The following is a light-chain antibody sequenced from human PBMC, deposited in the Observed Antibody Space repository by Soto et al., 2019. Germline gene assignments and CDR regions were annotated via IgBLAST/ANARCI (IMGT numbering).Light chain of an antibody. CDR1: QSVSSSY. J-gene: IGKJ4*01. CDR3: QQRSNWPSLT. V-gene: IGKV3D-20*02. CDR2: DAS. Sequence: EGAPLSCGAIQSVSSSYLACYQQKPGLAPRLLIYDASSRATGIPDRFSGSGSETDFTLTISSLEPEDSAVYYCQQRSNWPSLTFGGGTKVDIK.